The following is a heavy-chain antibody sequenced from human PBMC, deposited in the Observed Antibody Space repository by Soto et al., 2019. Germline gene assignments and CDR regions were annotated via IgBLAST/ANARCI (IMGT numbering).Heavy chain of an antibody. CDR3: ARGGYSYGYSDY. J-gene: IGHJ4*02. Sequence: SETLSLTCTVSGGSISSYYWSWVRQPAGKGLEWIGRIYTSGSTNYNPSLKSRVTMSVDTSKNQFSLKLSSVTAADTAVYYCARGGYSYGYSDYWGQGTLVTVSS. CDR1: GGSISSYY. D-gene: IGHD5-18*01. CDR2: IYTSGST. V-gene: IGHV4-4*07.